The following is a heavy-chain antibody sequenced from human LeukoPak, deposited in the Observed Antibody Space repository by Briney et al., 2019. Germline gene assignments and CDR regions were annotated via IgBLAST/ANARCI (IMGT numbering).Heavy chain of an antibody. CDR2: IYYTGST. V-gene: IGHV4-39*01. CDR3: ASGPNIRESSTGYYISSASSDH. CDR1: GDSISSSSYY. J-gene: IGHJ4*02. Sequence: SETLSLTCTVSGDSISSSSYYWGWIRQPPGKGLEWIASIYYTGSTYYNPSLKSRVTISVDTSKNQFSLKLTSVTAADTAVYYCASGPNIRESSTGYYISSASSDHWGEGTLVTVSS. D-gene: IGHD3-22*01.